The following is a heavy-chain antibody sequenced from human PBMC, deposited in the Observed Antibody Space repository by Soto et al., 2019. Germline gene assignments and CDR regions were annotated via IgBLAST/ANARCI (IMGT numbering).Heavy chain of an antibody. D-gene: IGHD3-9*01. V-gene: IGHV1-46*03. J-gene: IGHJ4*02. CDR3: ARDDYDILTGSKQPLDY. Sequence: GASVKVSCKASGYTFTSYGISWVRQAPGQGFEWMGIINPYGGNTSYAQKFQGRVTMTRDTSTSTVYMELSSLRSEDTAVYYCARDDYDILTGSKQPLDYWGQGTLVTVSS. CDR1: GYTFTSYG. CDR2: INPYGGNT.